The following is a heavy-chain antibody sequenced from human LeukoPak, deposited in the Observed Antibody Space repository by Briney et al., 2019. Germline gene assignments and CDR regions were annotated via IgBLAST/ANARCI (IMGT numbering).Heavy chain of an antibody. D-gene: IGHD3-3*01. CDR2: IYYSGST. Sequence: PSETLSLTCTVSGGSISSSSYYWGWIRQPPGKGLEWIGSIYYSGSTYYNPSLKSRVTISVDTSKNQFSLKLSSVTAADTAVYYCARHSDLWSGYPHYYYYYMDVWGKGTTVTVSS. CDR3: ARHSDLWSGYPHYYYYYMDV. CDR1: GGSISSSSYY. J-gene: IGHJ6*03. V-gene: IGHV4-39*01.